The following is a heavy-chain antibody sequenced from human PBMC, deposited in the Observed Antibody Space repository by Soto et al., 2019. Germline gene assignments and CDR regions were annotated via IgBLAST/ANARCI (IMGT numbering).Heavy chain of an antibody. D-gene: IGHD1-20*01. CDR1: GGTFNNHA. V-gene: IGHV1-69*06. J-gene: IGHJ1*01. Sequence: GASVKVSCKASGGTFNNHAINWVRQAPGQGLEWMGGIIPIFGTSNYAQKFQGRVTMTRDTSVNTSYMDLNRLNFDDSAIYYCVRGRSVLYLDLWGRGTQVTVSS. CDR2: IIPIFGTS. CDR3: VRGRSVLYLDL.